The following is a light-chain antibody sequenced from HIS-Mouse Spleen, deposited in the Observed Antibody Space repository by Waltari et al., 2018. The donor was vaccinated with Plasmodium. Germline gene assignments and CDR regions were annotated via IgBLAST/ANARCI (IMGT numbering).Light chain of an antibody. Sequence: SYELTQPPSVSVSPGQTARITCSGDALPKKYAYWYQQKSGQAPVLVIYEDSKRPSGIPEWFSGSSSGTMATLTSSGAQVEDEADYYCYSTDSSGNHRVFGGGTKLTVL. CDR1: ALPKKY. V-gene: IGLV3-10*01. CDR3: YSTDSSGNHRV. CDR2: EDS. J-gene: IGLJ3*02.